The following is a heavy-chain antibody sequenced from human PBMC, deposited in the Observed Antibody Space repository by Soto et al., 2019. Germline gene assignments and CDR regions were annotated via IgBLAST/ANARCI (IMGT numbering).Heavy chain of an antibody. J-gene: IGHJ4*02. Sequence: SETLSLTCTVSGGSISSGGYYWSWIRQHPGKGLEWIGYIYYSGSTYYNPPLKSRVTISVGTSKNQFSLKLSSVTAADTAVYYCAREASLAAAGQWNYFDYWGQGTLVTVSS. CDR1: GGSISSGGYY. D-gene: IGHD6-13*01. CDR3: AREASLAAAGQWNYFDY. V-gene: IGHV4-31*03. CDR2: IYYSGST.